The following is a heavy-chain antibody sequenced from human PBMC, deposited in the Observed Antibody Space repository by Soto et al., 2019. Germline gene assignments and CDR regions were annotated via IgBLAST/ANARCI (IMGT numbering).Heavy chain of an antibody. V-gene: IGHV1-69*01. J-gene: IGHJ4*02. CDR2: FIPIFVSA. Sequence: QLHLVQSGAKVKKAGSSVKVSCKASGGTVSSYAITWVRQAPGKGLEWMGVFIPIFVSAHYAPKFQGRITITADESTSTAYMELSGLTSEDTAIYHCARDVSSDTTGFRGYDLWGQGTQVTVSS. CDR3: ARDVSSDTTGFRGYDL. D-gene: IGHD3-10*01. CDR1: GGTVSSYA.